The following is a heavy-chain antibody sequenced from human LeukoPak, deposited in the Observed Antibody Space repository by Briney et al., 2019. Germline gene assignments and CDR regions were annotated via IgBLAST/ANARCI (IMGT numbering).Heavy chain of an antibody. V-gene: IGHV4-34*01. CDR3: ARVGAAMVLVHI. Sequence: SETLSLTCAVYGGSFSGYYWSWIRQPPGKGLEWIGEINHSGSTNYNPSLKSRVTISVDTSKNQFFLKLSSVTAADTAVYYCARVGAAMVLVHIWGQGTMVTVSS. D-gene: IGHD5-18*01. CDR1: GGSFSGYY. J-gene: IGHJ3*02. CDR2: INHSGST.